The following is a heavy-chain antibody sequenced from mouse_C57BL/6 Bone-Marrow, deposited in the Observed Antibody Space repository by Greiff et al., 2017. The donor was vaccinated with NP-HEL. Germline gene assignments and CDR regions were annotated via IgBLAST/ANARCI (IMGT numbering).Heavy chain of an antibody. CDR1: GFNIKDDY. Sequence: EVMLVESGAELVRPGASVKLSCTASGFNIKDDYMHWVKQRPEQGLEWIGWIDPENGDTEYASKFQGKATITADTSSNTAYLQLSSLTSEDTAVYYCTTGGLYYFDYWGQGTTLTVSS. CDR3: TTGGLYYFDY. CDR2: IDPENGDT. V-gene: IGHV14-4*01. J-gene: IGHJ2*01.